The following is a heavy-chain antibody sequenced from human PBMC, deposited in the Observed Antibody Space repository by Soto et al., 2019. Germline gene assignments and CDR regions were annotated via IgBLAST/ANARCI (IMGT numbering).Heavy chain of an antibody. CDR1: GFTFSSYW. V-gene: IGHV3-7*01. D-gene: IGHD3-3*01. CDR3: ARDGSGWSYYDFWSGPVPEMLN. CDR2: IKQDGSEK. Sequence: GGSLRLSCAASGFTFSSYWMSWVRQAPGKGLEWVANIKQDGSEKYYVDSVKGRFTISRDNAKNSLYLQMNSLRAEDTAVYYCARDGSGWSYYDFWSGPVPEMLNWGQGTLVTVSS. J-gene: IGHJ4*02.